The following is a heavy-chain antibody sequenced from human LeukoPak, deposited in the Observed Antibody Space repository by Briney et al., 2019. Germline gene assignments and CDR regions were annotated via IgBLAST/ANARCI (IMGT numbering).Heavy chain of an antibody. CDR1: GFTVSSNY. CDR3: ARDRDSFDY. CDR2: ISSSSSTI. Sequence: QPGGSLRLSCAASGFTVSSNYMSWVRQAPGKGLEWVSYISSSSSTIYYADSVKGRFIISRDNAKNSLYLQMNSLRDEDTAVYYCARDRDSFDYWGQGTLVTVSS. D-gene: IGHD3-10*01. J-gene: IGHJ4*02. V-gene: IGHV3-48*02.